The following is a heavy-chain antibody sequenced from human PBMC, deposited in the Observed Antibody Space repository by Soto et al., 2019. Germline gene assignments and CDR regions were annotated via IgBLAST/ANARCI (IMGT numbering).Heavy chain of an antibody. CDR3: ARHRDRKWFDP. D-gene: IGHD3-16*02. J-gene: IGHJ5*02. V-gene: IGHV4-34*01. Sequence: SETLSLTCAAYGGSFSGYYWSWIRQPPGKGLEWIGEINHSGSTNYNPSLKSRVTISVDTSKNQFSLKLSSVTAADTAVFYCARHRDRKWFDPWGQGTMVTVSS. CDR1: GGSFSGYY. CDR2: INHSGST.